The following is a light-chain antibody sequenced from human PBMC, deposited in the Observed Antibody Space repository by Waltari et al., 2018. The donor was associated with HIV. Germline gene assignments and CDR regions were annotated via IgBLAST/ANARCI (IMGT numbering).Light chain of an antibody. Sequence: HSGLAQPPPGAGAPGQSVHHSCPGNSRYIGEYCFCTGFQKFPGRAPKLLIFDVNKRPSGVPDRFSGFKSGDTASLTISGLQPDDESDYFCSSYGGVASYLIFGGGTTLTVL. CDR2: DVN. J-gene: IGLJ2*01. CDR1: SRYIGEYCF. CDR3: SSYGGVASYLI. V-gene: IGLV2-11*02.